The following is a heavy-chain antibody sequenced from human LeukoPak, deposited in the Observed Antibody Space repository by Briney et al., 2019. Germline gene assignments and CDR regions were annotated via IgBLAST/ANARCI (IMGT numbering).Heavy chain of an antibody. V-gene: IGHV4-4*02. CDR2: VSVDGSR. D-gene: IGHD6-19*01. J-gene: IGHJ4*02. Sequence: SETLSLTCTVSSDFFSTSHWWNWVRQSPGEGLEWIGEVSVDGSRNYNPSLKSRVTMSLDKSKNQFSLNLNSVTAADTAVYYCARVIPHGWRQSDHWGQGILVIVSS. CDR3: ARVIPHGWRQSDH. CDR1: SDFFSTSHW.